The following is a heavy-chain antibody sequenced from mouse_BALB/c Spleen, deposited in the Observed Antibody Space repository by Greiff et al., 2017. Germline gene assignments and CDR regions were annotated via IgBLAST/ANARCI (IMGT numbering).Heavy chain of an antibody. V-gene: IGHV5-12-1*01. J-gene: IGHJ3*01. Sequence: EVQVVESGGGLVKPGGSLKLSCAASGFAFSSYDMSWVRQTPEKRLEWVAYISSGGGSTYYPDTVKGRFTISRDNAKNTLYLQMSSLKSEDTAMYYCATSYYRYDTWFAYWGQGTLVTVSA. CDR3: ATSYYRYDTWFAY. CDR2: ISSGGGST. CDR1: GFAFSSYD. D-gene: IGHD2-14*01.